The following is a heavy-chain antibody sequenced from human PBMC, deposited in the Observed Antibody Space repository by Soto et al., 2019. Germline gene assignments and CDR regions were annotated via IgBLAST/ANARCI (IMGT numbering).Heavy chain of an antibody. J-gene: IGHJ4*02. CDR2: INPITGGT. CDR1: GYTFTSYY. Sequence: GASVKVSCKASGYTFTSYYIHWVRQAPGQGLEWMGWINPITGGTNYAPKFQGRVTMTRDTSITTAYMELSRLRSDDTAVYYCVRNYYDSSDRDYLDYWGQGTPVTVSS. D-gene: IGHD3-22*01. CDR3: VRNYYDSSDRDYLDY. V-gene: IGHV1-2*02.